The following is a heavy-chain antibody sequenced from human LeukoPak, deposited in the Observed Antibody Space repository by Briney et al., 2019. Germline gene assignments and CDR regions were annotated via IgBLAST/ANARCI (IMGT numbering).Heavy chain of an antibody. J-gene: IGHJ4*02. Sequence: GASVKVSCKASGYAFTAYYMHWVRQAPRQGLEWMGWINPNSGGTNYAQKFHGRVTMTRDTSISTVYMELSSLTSDDTAVYYCAKEEDILGIPKVDFWGQGTLVTVSS. CDR1: GYAFTAYY. D-gene: IGHD5-12*01. CDR3: AKEEDILGIPKVDF. V-gene: IGHV1-2*02. CDR2: INPNSGGT.